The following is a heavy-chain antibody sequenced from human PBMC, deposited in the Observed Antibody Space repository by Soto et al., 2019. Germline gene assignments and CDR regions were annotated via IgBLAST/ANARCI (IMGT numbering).Heavy chain of an antibody. J-gene: IGHJ6*03. CDR1: GFTFSSYW. D-gene: IGHD2-15*01. V-gene: IGHV3-7*01. CDR3: ARDDPGYCSGGSCDPPMDV. CDR2: IKQDGSEK. Sequence: GGSLRLSCAASGFTFSSYWMTWVRQAPGKGLEWVANIKQDGSEKYYVDSVKGRLTISRDNAKNSLYLQMNSLRAEDTAVYFCARDDPGYCSGGSCDPPMDVWGKGTAVTVSS.